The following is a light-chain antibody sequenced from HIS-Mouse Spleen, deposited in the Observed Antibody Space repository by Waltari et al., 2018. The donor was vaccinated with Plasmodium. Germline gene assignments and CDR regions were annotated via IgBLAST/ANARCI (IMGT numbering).Light chain of an antibody. J-gene: IGKJ3*01. CDR1: QSVRSN. Sequence: EIVMTQSPATLSVSPGERATLSCRASQSVRSNLAWYQQKPGQAPRLLIYCASTRANVIPPRIIGSVFVTDFNLTISCLPSEDFAVYYCQQYNNCASTCGPATTVDIK. CDR2: CAS. V-gene: IGKV3-15*01. CDR3: QQYNNCAST.